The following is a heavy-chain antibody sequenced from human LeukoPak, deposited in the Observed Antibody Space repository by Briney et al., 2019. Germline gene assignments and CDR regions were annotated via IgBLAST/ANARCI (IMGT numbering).Heavy chain of an antibody. Sequence: TSETLSLTCTVSGYSISSGYYWGWIRQPPGKGLEWIGSIYHNGSTYYNPSLRSRVTISVDTSKNQFSLKLSTVTAADTAVDYCARGGSTVTNIGWFDPWGQGTLVTVSS. V-gene: IGHV4-38-2*02. CDR2: IYHNGST. CDR3: ARGGSTVTNIGWFDP. CDR1: GYSISSGYY. J-gene: IGHJ5*02. D-gene: IGHD4-11*01.